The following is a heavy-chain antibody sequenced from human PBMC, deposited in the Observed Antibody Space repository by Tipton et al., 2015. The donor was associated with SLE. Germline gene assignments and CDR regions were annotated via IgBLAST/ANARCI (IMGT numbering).Heavy chain of an antibody. CDR3: ARGGSYLAGYGMDV. J-gene: IGHJ6*02. D-gene: IGHD1-26*01. CDR1: GGSISSGGYS. V-gene: IGHV4-30-2*01. CDR2: IYHSGST. Sequence: LRLSCAVSGGSISSGGYSWSWIRQPPGKGLEWIGYIYHSGSTYYNPSLKSRVTISVDTSKNQFSLKLSSVTAADTAVYYCARGGSYLAGYGMDVWGQGTTVTFSS.